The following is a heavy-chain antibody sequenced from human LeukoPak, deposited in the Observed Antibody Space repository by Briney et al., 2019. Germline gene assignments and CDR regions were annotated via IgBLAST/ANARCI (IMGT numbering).Heavy chain of an antibody. V-gene: IGHV3-23*01. J-gene: IGHJ4*02. Sequence: GGPLRLSCAASGFPFSSYAMAWVRQTPGRGLAWVSGISGSGDGTYYADSVKGRFTISRDNSKNTLYLQINSLRAEDTAVYYCAKRYSSSSWTAAFDSWGQGTLVTVSS. CDR3: AKRYSSSSWTAAFDS. D-gene: IGHD2-2*01. CDR2: ISGSGDGT. CDR1: GFPFSSYA.